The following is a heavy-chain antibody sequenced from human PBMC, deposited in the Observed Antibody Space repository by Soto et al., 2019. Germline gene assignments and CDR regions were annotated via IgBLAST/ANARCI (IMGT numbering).Heavy chain of an antibody. V-gene: IGHV4-61*01. J-gene: IGHJ4*02. CDR3: ARERGAGSGWYVDY. CDR2: IYYSGST. CDR1: GGSVSSGSYY. D-gene: IGHD6-19*01. Sequence: QVQLQESGPGLVKPSETLSLTCTVSGGSVSSGSYYWSWLRQPPGKGLEWIGYIYYSGSTNYHPSLKSRVTISVDTSKNQFSLKLSSVTAADTAVYYCARERGAGSGWYVDYWGQGTLVTVSS.